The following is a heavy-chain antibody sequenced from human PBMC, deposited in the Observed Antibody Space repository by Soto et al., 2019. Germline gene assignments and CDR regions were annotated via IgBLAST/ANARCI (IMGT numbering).Heavy chain of an antibody. CDR3: ARERGGYGLFDS. J-gene: IGHJ4*02. CDR2: IYPSGMP. D-gene: IGHD5-18*01. V-gene: IGHV4-30-2*01. Sequence: PSEALSLTCTVSGGSISNSAYSWIWIRQPPGKGLEWILYIYPSGMPFYNPSLRSRVTISIDRSNDQFSLNLRSVTAADTAVYYCARERGGYGLFDSWGQGTLVT. CDR1: GGSISNSAYS.